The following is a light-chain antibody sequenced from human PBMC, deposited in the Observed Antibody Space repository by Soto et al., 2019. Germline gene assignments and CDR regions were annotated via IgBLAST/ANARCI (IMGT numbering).Light chain of an antibody. CDR3: QQYGSSPIT. J-gene: IGKJ5*01. CDR1: QSVSSNY. Sequence: EILLTQSPGTLSLSPGERPTLSCRSSQSVSSNYLVWYQQKPGQAPRLLIYGAYSRATGITDRFSGSGSGTDFTLTISRLEPEDFAVYYCQQYGSSPITFGQGTRLDIK. CDR2: GAY. V-gene: IGKV3-20*01.